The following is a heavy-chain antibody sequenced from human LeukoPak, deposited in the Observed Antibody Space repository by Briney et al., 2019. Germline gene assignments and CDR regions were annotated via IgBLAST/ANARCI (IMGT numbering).Heavy chain of an antibody. CDR2: ISSSGSTI. Sequence: PGGSLRLSCAASGFTFSSYEMNWVRQAPGKGLEWVSYISSSGSTIYYADSVKGRFTISRDNAKNSLYLQMNSLRAEDTAVYYCARGGYSGYDYYYYYYGMDVWGKGTTVTVSS. J-gene: IGHJ6*04. V-gene: IGHV3-48*03. D-gene: IGHD5-12*01. CDR3: ARGGYSGYDYYYYYYGMDV. CDR1: GFTFSSYE.